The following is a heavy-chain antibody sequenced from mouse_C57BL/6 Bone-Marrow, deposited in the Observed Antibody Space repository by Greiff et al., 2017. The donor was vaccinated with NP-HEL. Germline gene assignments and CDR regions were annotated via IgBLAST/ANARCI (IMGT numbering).Heavy chain of an antibody. CDR2: IDPSDSYT. CDR3: ARECDYDYFYWYFDV. D-gene: IGHD2-4*01. J-gene: IGHJ1*03. Sequence: VQLQQPGAELVMPGASVKLSCKASGYTFTSYWMHWVKQRPGQGLEWIGEIDPSDSYTNSTQKFKGKSTLTVDKSSSTAYMQLSSLTAEVASVYYCARECDYDYFYWYFDVWGTGTTVTVSS. CDR1: GYTFTSYW. V-gene: IGHV1-69*01.